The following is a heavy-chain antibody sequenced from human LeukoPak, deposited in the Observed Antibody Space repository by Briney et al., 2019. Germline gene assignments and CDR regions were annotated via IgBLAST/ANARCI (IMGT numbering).Heavy chain of an antibody. V-gene: IGHV1-69*13. Sequence: ASVKVSCKASGGTFSSYAISWVRQAPGQGLEWMGGIIPIFGTANYAQKFQGRVTITADESTSTAYMELSSLRSEDTAVYYCASANRLHPTLALVDAFDIWGQGTMVTVSS. D-gene: IGHD4-11*01. CDR1: GGTFSSYA. J-gene: IGHJ3*02. CDR3: ASANRLHPTLALVDAFDI. CDR2: IIPIFGTA.